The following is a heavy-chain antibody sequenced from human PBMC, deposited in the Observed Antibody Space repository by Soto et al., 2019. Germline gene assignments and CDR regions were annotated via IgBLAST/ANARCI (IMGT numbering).Heavy chain of an antibody. V-gene: IGHV1-3*01. CDR1: GYTFTSYA. CDR2: INAGNGNT. CDR3: ARSSIAARPENY. Sequence: QVQLVQSGAEVKQPGASVKVSCKASGYTFTSYAMHWVRQAPGQRLEWMGWINAGNGNTKYSQKFQGRVTITRDTSASTAYMELSSLRSEDTAVYYCARSSIAARPENYWGQGTLVTVSS. D-gene: IGHD6-6*01. J-gene: IGHJ4*02.